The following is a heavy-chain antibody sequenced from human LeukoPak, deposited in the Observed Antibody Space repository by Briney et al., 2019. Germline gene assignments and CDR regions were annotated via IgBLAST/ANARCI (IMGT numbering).Heavy chain of an antibody. CDR1: GFSFKDTG. CDR3: ARGLYYYDSRYFDY. J-gene: IGHJ4*02. Sequence: GGSLRLSCAASGFSFKDTGMHWVRQAPGKGPEWLTIIWYDGSIKYYAVSVKGRFTVSRDNSKNTLYLQMNSLRAEDTAVYYCARGLYYYDSRYFDYWGQGTLVTVSS. V-gene: IGHV3-33*01. D-gene: IGHD3-22*01. CDR2: IWYDGSIK.